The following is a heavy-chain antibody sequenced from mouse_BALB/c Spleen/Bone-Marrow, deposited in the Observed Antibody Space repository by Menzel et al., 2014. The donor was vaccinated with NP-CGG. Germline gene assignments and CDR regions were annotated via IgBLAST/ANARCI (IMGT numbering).Heavy chain of an antibody. V-gene: IGHV5-12*02. CDR3: ARGLYYRPFAY. D-gene: IGHD2-14*01. Sequence: VNLVASGGGLVQPGGSLKLSCATSGFTFSDYYMYWVRQTPEKRLEWVAYISNGGGSTYYPDTVKGRFTISRDNAKXTLYLQMSRLKSEDTAMYYCARGLYYRPFAYWGQGTLVTVSA. J-gene: IGHJ3*01. CDR2: ISNGGGST. CDR1: GFTFSDYY.